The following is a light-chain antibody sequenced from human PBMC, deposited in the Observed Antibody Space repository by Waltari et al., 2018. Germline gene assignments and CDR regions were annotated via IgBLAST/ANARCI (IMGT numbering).Light chain of an antibody. Sequence: SALTQAATVSGFPGQSITIPCTGHNSDIRGYNYVPWYQQYPGKAPKLPIYEVSHRPSAVSSRFSGSKSGNTASLTISGLQADDEADYYCSSCTSSNTVIFGGGTKVTVL. V-gene: IGLV2-14*01. CDR2: EVS. CDR3: SSCTSSNTVI. CDR1: NSDIRGYNY. J-gene: IGLJ2*01.